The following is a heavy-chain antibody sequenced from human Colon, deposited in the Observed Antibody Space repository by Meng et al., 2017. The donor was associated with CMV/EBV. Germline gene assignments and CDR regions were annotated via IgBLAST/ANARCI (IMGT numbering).Heavy chain of an antibody. J-gene: IGHJ4*02. CDR2: IYWDDAK. V-gene: IGHV2-5*02. CDR3: AHKSLPAAFFDY. CDR1: GFSLNTYEVG. Sequence: QNPLKESGPTLVKPTQTLTLTCSFSGFSLNTYEVGVGWFRQPPGKAPEWLALIYWDDAKRYRSSLGNRLTLTHDASKNQVVLTMTDMDPVDTATYYCAHKSLPAAFFDYWSQGTLVTVSS. D-gene: IGHD2-2*01.